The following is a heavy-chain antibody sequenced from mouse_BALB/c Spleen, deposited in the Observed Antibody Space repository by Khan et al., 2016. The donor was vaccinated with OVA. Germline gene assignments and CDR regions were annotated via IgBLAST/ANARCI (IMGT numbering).Heavy chain of an antibody. CDR2: ILPGSNIT. CDR3: ARGDYYGSSSWFGY. Sequence: QVQLKQSGAELMKPGASVKISCKASGYTFSSSWIEWVKQRPGHGLEWIGEILPGSNITNYNERFKDKATFTADTSSNTAYIQLSSLTTEDTAIYYCARGDYYGSSSWFGYWGQGTLVTVSS. V-gene: IGHV1-9*01. D-gene: IGHD1-1*01. CDR1: GYTFSSSW. J-gene: IGHJ3*01.